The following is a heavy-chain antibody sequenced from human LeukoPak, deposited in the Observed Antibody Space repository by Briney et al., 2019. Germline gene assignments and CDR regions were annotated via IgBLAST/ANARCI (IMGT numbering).Heavy chain of an antibody. V-gene: IGHV1-18*01. CDR1: GYIFANYG. CDR2: ISGYNGNT. CDR3: ARVFYDYVWGSYLITANDAFDI. J-gene: IGHJ3*02. Sequence: GASVKVSCKASGYIFANYGIAWVRQAPGHGLEWMGWISGYNGNTHYAQKLQGRVTMTTDTSTSAAYMELRSLRSDDTAVYYCARVFYDYVWGSYLITANDAFDIWGQGTMVTVSS. D-gene: IGHD3-16*02.